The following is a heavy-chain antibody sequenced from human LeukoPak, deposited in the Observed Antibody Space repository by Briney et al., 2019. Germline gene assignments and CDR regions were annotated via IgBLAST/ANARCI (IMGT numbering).Heavy chain of an antibody. V-gene: IGHV1-2*02. CDR1: GYTFTGYY. CDR3: ARSRMVRGVGNWFDP. CDR2: INPNSGGT. D-gene: IGHD3-10*01. J-gene: IGHJ5*02. Sequence: ASVKVSCKASGYTFTGYYMHWVRQAPGRGLEWIGWINPNSGGTNYAQKFQGGVTMTRDTSISTAYMELSRLRSDDTAVYYCARSRMVRGVGNWFDPWGQGTLVTVSS.